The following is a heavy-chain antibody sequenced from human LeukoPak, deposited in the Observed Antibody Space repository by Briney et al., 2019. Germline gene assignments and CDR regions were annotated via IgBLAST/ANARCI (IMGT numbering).Heavy chain of an antibody. CDR1: GGSISSYY. CDR2: IYYSGST. D-gene: IGHD1-26*01. J-gene: IGHJ4*02. Sequence: SETLSLTCTVSGGSISSYYWSWIRQPPGKVLEWIGYIYYSGSTNYNPSLKSRVTISVDTSKNQFSLKLSSVTAADTAVYYCARGPQYSGSYYKYWGQGTLVTVSS. V-gene: IGHV4-59*12. CDR3: ARGPQYSGSYYKY.